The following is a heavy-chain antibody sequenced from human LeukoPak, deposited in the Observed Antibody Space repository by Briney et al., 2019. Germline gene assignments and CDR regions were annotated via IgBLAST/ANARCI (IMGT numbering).Heavy chain of an antibody. D-gene: IGHD4-17*01. J-gene: IGHJ4*02. CDR2: IYYSGST. Sequence: KPSETLSLTCAVYGGSFSDYYWGWIRQPPGKGLEWIGSIYYSGSTYHNPSLKSRVTISIDTSKNQFSLRLTSVTAADTAVYYCARHFTTVTPWYFDYWGQGTLVTVSS. CDR1: GGSFSDYY. CDR3: ARHFTTVTPWYFDY. V-gene: IGHV4-39*01.